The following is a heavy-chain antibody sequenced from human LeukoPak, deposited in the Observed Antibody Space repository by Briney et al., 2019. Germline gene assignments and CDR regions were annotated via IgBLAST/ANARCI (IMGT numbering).Heavy chain of an antibody. CDR3: ARARDSGYDLYYFDY. D-gene: IGHD5-12*01. Sequence: SQTLSLTCAVSGGSISSGGYSWSWIRQPPGKGLEWIGYIYHSGSTYYNPSLKSRVTISVDTSKNQFSLKLSSVTAADTAVYYCARARDSGYDLYYFDYWGQGTLVTVSS. CDR2: IYHSGST. J-gene: IGHJ4*02. CDR1: GGSISSGGYS. V-gene: IGHV4-30-2*05.